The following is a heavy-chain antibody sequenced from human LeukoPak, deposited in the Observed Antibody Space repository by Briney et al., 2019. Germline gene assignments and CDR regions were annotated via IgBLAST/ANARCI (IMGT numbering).Heavy chain of an antibody. V-gene: IGHV1-18*04. CDR2: ISAYNGNT. J-gene: IGHJ4*02. CDR1: GHTFTSYG. Sequence: GPVKVSCKASGHTFTSYGSTWGRQAPGQGLEWMGWISAYNGNTDYAQNLRGRVTLTTDTSTSTAYMELRSLRSDDTAVYYCARDLGAVGTLSFFDYWGQGTLVTVSS. CDR3: ARDLGAVGTLSFFDY. D-gene: IGHD6-13*01.